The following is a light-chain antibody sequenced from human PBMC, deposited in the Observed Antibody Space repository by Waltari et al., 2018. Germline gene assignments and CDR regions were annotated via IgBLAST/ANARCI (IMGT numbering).Light chain of an antibody. J-gene: IGLJ2*01. CDR1: SSNLGTGYP. V-gene: IGLV1-40*01. Sequence: ISCTGTSSNLGTGYPVHWYQHIPGTAPKLLIFMNTNRPSGVPDRFSGSNSGTSASLDITGLRSEDEADYYCQSFDATLSASVFGGGTKLTVL. CDR3: QSFDATLSASV. CDR2: MNT.